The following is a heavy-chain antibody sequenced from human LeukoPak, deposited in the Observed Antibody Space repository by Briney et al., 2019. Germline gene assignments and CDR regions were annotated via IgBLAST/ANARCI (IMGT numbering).Heavy chain of an antibody. CDR1: GFTFSDYY. J-gene: IGHJ4*02. V-gene: IGHV3-11*04. Sequence: PGGSLRLSCAASGFTFSDYYMSWIRQAPGKGLEWVSYISSSGSTIYYADSVKGRFPISRDNAKNSLYLQMNSLRAEDTAVYYCARDIAAGMDIVATMGVDYWGQGTLVTVSS. CDR2: ISSSGSTI. D-gene: IGHD5-12*01. CDR3: ARDIAAGMDIVATMGVDY.